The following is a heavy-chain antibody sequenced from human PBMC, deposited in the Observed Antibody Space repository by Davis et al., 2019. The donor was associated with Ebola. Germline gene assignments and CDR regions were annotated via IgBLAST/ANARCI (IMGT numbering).Heavy chain of an antibody. J-gene: IGHJ4*02. D-gene: IGHD5-18*01. V-gene: IGHV3-66*01. CDR1: GFTVSSNY. Sequence: GESLKISCAASGFTVSSNYMSWVRQSVGKGLEWVSVIYSGGSIYYADSVKGRFTISRDNSKNTLYLQMNSLRAEDTAVYYCARGVPAAIYSYGYRYFDYWGQGTLVTVSS. CDR2: IYSGGSI. CDR3: ARGVPAAIYSYGYRYFDY.